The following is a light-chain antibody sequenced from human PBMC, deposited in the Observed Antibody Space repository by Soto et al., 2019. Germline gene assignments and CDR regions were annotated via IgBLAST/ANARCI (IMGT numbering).Light chain of an antibody. J-gene: IGLJ3*02. V-gene: IGLV2-14*01. Sequence: QSVLTQPASVSGFPGQSISISCTGTSSDIGAYDYVSWHQQYPGKAPKLIIFAVTNRPSGISDRFSASKSGNTASLAISELQAEDEADYYCSSHTTSNTWVFGAGTKLTVL. CDR1: SSDIGAYDY. CDR2: AVT. CDR3: SSHTTSNTWV.